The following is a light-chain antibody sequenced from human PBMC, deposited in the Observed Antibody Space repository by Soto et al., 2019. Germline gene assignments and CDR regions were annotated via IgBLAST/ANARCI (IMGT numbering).Light chain of an antibody. Sequence: DIQMTQSPSSLSASVGDRVTITCRASQSISSYLNWYQQKPGKAPNLLIYSASSLQSGVPSRFSGSGSGTDFILTISSLQPEDFATYYCQQSYTISWTFGQGTKVEIK. CDR3: QQSYTISWT. CDR1: QSISSY. V-gene: IGKV1-39*01. CDR2: SAS. J-gene: IGKJ1*01.